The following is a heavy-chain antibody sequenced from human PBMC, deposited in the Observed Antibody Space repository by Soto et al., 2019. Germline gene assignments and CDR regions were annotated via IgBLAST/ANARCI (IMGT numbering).Heavy chain of an antibody. J-gene: IGHJ4*02. V-gene: IGHV3-9*01. Sequence: GGSLRLSCAVSGFTFDDNAMHWVRQAPEEGLEWVSGINWKSDIGYADSVKGRFTISRDNAENSLYLQMNSLRAEDTALYYCAISQDRGGRTTFIYWGQGTQVTVSS. D-gene: IGHD3-16*01. CDR3: AISQDRGGRTTFIY. CDR2: INWKSDI. CDR1: GFTFDDNA.